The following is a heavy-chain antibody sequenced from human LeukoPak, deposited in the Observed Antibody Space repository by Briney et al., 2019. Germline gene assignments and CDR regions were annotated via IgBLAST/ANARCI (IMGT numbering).Heavy chain of an antibody. D-gene: IGHD3-22*01. CDR1: GSTFSSYG. V-gene: IGHV3-30*03. J-gene: IGHJ4*02. CDR2: ISYDGSNK. CDR3: ATPLDYYDRSGYHQGGD. Sequence: GGSLRLSCAASGSTFSSYGMHWVRQAPGKGLEWVAVISYDGSNKYYADSVKGRFTISRDNAKNSLYLQMNSLRAEDTAVYYCATPLDYYDRSGYHQGGDWGQGTLVTVSS.